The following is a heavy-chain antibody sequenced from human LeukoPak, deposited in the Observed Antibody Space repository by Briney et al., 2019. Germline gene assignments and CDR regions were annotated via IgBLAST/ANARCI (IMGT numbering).Heavy chain of an antibody. CDR3: AKGHCSSTSCYTDY. CDR1: GFTFSDYY. J-gene: IGHJ4*02. Sequence: GGSLRLSCAASGFTFSDYYMSWIRQAPGKGLEWVSYISSSGSTIYYADSVKGRFTISRDNAKNSLYLQMNSLRAEDMALYYCAKGHCSSTSCYTDYWGQGTLVTVSS. V-gene: IGHV3-11*01. D-gene: IGHD2-2*02. CDR2: ISSSGSTI.